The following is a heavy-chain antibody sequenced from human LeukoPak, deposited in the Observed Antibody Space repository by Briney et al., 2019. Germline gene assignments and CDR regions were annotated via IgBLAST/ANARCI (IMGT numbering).Heavy chain of an antibody. V-gene: IGHV4-34*09. CDR2: INHSGST. J-gene: IGHJ4*02. CDR3: ARGAVTINY. Sequence: SETLSLTCAVYGGSFSGYYWSWIRQPPGKGLEWIGEINHSGSTNYNPSLKSRVTISVDTSKNQFSLKLSSVTAADTAVYYCARGAVTINYWGQGTLVTVSS. CDR1: GGSFSGYY. D-gene: IGHD4-17*01.